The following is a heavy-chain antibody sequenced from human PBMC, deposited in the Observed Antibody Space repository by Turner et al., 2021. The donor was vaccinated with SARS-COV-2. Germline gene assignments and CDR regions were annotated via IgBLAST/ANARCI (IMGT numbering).Heavy chain of an antibody. CDR3: AKTIGSYYDSSGYYQYFDY. CDR1: GFTFSSYG. V-gene: IGHV3-30*18. CDR2: TSYDGSNK. J-gene: IGHJ4*02. Sequence: QVQLVESGGGVVQPGRSLRLSCSASGFTFSSYGMHWVRQAPGKGLEWVAVTSYDGSNKYYADSVKDRFTISRDNSKNTLYLQMNSLRAEDTAVYYCAKTIGSYYDSSGYYQYFDYWGQGTLVTVSS. D-gene: IGHD3-22*01.